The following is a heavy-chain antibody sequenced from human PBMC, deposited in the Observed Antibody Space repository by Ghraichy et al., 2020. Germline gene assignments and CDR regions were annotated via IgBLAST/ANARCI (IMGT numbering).Heavy chain of an antibody. Sequence: SETLSLTCTVSGGSISSGNYYWGWIRQPPGRGLEWIGTIYYTGTTNYNASLKSRVTMSVDRSNNHFSLRVNSVTASDTAVYYCARRDSSSWSSFDYWGQGALVTVSS. CDR1: GGSISSGNYY. V-gene: IGHV4-39*02. CDR3: ARRDSSSWSSFDY. CDR2: IYYTGTT. J-gene: IGHJ4*02. D-gene: IGHD6-13*01.